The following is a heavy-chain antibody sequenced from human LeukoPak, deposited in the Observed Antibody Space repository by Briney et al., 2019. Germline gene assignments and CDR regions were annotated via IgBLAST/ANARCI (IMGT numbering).Heavy chain of an antibody. J-gene: IGHJ5*02. CDR1: GYTFTSSYY. V-gene: IGHV1-46*04. CDR3: ARIGDYGSGSEGFDP. D-gene: IGHD3-10*01. CDR2: ISPSVGTT. Sequence: ASVKVSCKASGYTFTSSYYIHWVRQAPGQGREWMGIISPSVGTTTYAQKLQGRVTMTRDTSTTTVYMELRSLRSEDTAVYYCARIGDYGSGSEGFDPWGQGTLVTVSS.